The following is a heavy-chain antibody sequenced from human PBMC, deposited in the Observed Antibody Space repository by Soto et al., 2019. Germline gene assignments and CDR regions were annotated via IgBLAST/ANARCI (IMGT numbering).Heavy chain of an antibody. CDR3: ARVLLPAGYYCYYMDV. CDR2: IKPDGSVK. J-gene: IGHJ6*03. V-gene: IGHV3-7*01. Sequence: EVQLVESGGGLVQPGGSLRLSCAASGFSFSNYWMTWVRQAPGKGLEWVANIKPDGSVKYYLDSVKGRFTISRDKAKNSLFLQMDSLRAEDTAVYYCARVLLPAGYYCYYMDVWGEGTTVTVSS. CDR1: GFSFSNYW. D-gene: IGHD3-22*01.